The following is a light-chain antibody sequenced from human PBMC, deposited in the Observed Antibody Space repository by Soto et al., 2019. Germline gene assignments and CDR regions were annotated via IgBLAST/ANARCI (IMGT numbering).Light chain of an antibody. CDR3: QRYSSYSPWT. V-gene: IGKV1-5*01. J-gene: IGKJ1*01. Sequence: DIQMTQSPSTLSASVGDRVTITCRASQSISSWLAWYQQKPGKAPKLLIYDASSLESGVPSRFSGSVSGTEFTLTISSLQPDDFATYYCQRYSSYSPWTFGQGTKVEIK. CDR1: QSISSW. CDR2: DAS.